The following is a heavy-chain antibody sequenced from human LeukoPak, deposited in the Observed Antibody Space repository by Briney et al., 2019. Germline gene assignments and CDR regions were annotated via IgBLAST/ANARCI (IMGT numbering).Heavy chain of an antibody. J-gene: IGHJ4*02. CDR1: GFTFSSYS. CDR3: ARDLSSPPPQYSSSSYFDY. D-gene: IGHD6-6*01. V-gene: IGHV3-21*01. Sequence: PGGSLRLSCAASGFTFSSYSMNWVRQAPGKGLEWVSSISSSSSYIYYADSVKGRFTISRDNAKNSLYPQMNSLRAEDTAVYYCARDLSSPPPQYSSSSYFDYWGQGTLVTVSS. CDR2: ISSSSSYI.